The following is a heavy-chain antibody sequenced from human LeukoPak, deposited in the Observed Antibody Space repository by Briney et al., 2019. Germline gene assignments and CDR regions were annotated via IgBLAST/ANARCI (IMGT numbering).Heavy chain of an antibody. D-gene: IGHD1-1*01. J-gene: IGHJ4*02. CDR1: GGSINSPNSY. V-gene: IGHV4-39*01. CDR3: ARRVVAGTTVDF. CDR2: IFHDGTT. Sequence: SETLSPTCTVSGGSINSPNSYWGWIRQPPGKGLEWIGSIFHDGTTYYSPSLKSRVTVSVDTSLNQFSLNLMSMTAADTAVYYCARRVVAGTTVDFWGQGKLVTVSS.